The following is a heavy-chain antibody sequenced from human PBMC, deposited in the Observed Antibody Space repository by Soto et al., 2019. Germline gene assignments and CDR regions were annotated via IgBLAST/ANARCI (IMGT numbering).Heavy chain of an antibody. CDR2: IYYSGST. V-gene: IGHV4-39*01. J-gene: IGHJ6*02. CDR3: ARSGRYCSSTSCYNYYYGMDV. Sequence: SETLSLTCTVSGGSISSSSYYWGWIRQPPGQGLEWIGSIYYSGSTYYNPSLKSRVTISVDTSKNQFSLKLSSVTAADTAVYYCARSGRYCSSTSCYNYYYGMDVWGQGTTVT. CDR1: GGSISSSSYY. D-gene: IGHD2-2*02.